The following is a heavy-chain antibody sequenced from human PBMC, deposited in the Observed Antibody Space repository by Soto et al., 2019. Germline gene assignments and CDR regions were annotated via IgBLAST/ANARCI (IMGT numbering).Heavy chain of an antibody. Sequence: TLSLTCTVSGGSINSRSYYWGWIRQSPGKGLEWIGSIYYSGSTYYNPSLKSRVAMSVDTSKNQFSLKLRSVSAADTAVYYCARKRTSVVTQAYFDDWGQGSLVTVSS. CDR2: IYYSGST. J-gene: IGHJ4*02. D-gene: IGHD2-21*02. V-gene: IGHV4-39*01. CDR3: ARKRTSVVTQAYFDD. CDR1: GGSINSRSYY.